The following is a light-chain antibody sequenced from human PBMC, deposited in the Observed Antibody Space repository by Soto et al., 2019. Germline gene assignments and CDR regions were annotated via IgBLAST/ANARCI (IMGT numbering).Light chain of an antibody. Sequence: QCALTQPPSASGSPGQSVTISCTGTSSDVGGYNYVSWYQQHPGKAPKLIIYGVTKRPSGVPDRFSGSKSGSTASLTVSGLQADDEADYYCSSYAGSSYVFGTGTKVTVL. J-gene: IGLJ1*01. CDR3: SSYAGSSYV. V-gene: IGLV2-8*01. CDR2: GVT. CDR1: SSDVGGYNY.